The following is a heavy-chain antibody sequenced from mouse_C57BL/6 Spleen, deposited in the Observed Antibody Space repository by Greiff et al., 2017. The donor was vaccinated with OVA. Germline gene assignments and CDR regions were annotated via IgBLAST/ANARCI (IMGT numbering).Heavy chain of an antibody. Sequence: GQLQQSGAELMKPGASVKLSCKATGYTFTGYWIKWVKQRPGHGLEWIGEILPGSGSTNYKEKFKGKATFTADTTSNTAYMQLSSLTTEDSAIYYCARGHYGSPWFAYWGQGTLVTVSA. CDR2: ILPGSGST. D-gene: IGHD1-1*01. J-gene: IGHJ3*01. CDR3: ARGHYGSPWFAY. V-gene: IGHV1-9*01. CDR1: GYTFTGYW.